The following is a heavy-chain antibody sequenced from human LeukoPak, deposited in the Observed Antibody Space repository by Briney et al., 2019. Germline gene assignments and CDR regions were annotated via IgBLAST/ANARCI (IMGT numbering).Heavy chain of an antibody. CDR3: AHSGILGYCSSTSCINWFDP. Sequence: SGPTLVNPTQTLTLTCTFSGFSLSTSGGGVGWIRRPPGKALEWLALIYWNDDKRYSPSLKSRLTITKDTSKNQVVLTMTNMDPVDTATYYCAHSGILGYCSSTSCINWFDPWGQGTLVTVSS. V-gene: IGHV2-5*01. CDR1: GFSLSTSGGG. J-gene: IGHJ5*02. CDR2: IYWNDDK. D-gene: IGHD2-2*01.